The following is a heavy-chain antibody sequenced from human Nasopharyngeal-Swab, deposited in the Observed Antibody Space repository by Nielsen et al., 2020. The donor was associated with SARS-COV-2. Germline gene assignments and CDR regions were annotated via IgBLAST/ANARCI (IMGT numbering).Heavy chain of an antibody. CDR2: INSDGSST. CDR1: GFTFSSYW. CDR3: ARVAAAGTLYYYYYMDV. J-gene: IGHJ6*03. V-gene: IGHV3-74*01. D-gene: IGHD6-13*01. Sequence: GGSLRLSCAASGFTFSSYWMHWVRQAPGKGLVWVSRINSDGSSTSYADSVKGRFTISRDNAKNTLYLQMSSLRAEDTAVYYCARVAAAGTLYYYYYMDVWGKGTTVTVSS.